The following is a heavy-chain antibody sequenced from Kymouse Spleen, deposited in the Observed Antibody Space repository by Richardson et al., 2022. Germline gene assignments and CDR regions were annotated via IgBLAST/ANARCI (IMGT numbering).Heavy chain of an antibody. Sequence: EVQLVESGGGLVQPGRSLRLSCAASGFTFDDYAMHWVRQAPGKGLEWVSGISWNSGSIGYADSVKGRFTISRDNAKNSLYLQMNSLRAEDTALYYCAKDLLELRNYYYGMDVWGQGTTVTVSS. V-gene: IGHV3-9*01. J-gene: IGHJ6*02. CDR1: GFTFDDYA. CDR2: ISWNSGSI. CDR3: AKDLLELRNYYYGMDV. D-gene: IGHD1-7*01.